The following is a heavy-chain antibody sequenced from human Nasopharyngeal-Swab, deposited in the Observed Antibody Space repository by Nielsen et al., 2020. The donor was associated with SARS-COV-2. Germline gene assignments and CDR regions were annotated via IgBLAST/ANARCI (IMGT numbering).Heavy chain of an antibody. J-gene: IGHJ1*01. CDR1: GFTFSSYA. V-gene: IGHV3-30-3*01. CDR3: AKDGEEQQLVRYFQH. Sequence: GESLKISCAASGFTFSSYAMHWVRQAPGKGLEWVAVISFDGSTKYYADSVKGRFTISRDYSKNTLYLQMNSLRAEDTAVYYCAKDGEEQQLVRYFQHWGQGTLVTVSS. D-gene: IGHD6-13*01. CDR2: ISFDGSTK.